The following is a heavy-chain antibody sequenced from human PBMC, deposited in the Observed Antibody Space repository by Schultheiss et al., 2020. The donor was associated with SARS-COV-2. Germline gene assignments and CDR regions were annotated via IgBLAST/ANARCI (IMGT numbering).Heavy chain of an antibody. CDR1: GYSISSGYY. D-gene: IGHD6-19*01. CDR3: ARGKLTSSGWYLGEDY. J-gene: IGHJ4*02. Sequence: SQTLSLTCTVSGYSISSGYYWGWIRQPAGKGLEWIGRIYTSGSTNYNPSLKSRVTISVDTSKNQFSLKLSSVTAADTAVYYCARGKLTSSGWYLGEDYWGQGTLVTVSS. V-gene: IGHV4-61*02. CDR2: IYTSGST.